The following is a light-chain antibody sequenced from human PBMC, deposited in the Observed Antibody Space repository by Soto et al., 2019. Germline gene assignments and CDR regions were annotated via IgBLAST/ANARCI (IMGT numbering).Light chain of an antibody. V-gene: IGKV3-20*01. CDR3: QQYGSSPTT. J-gene: IGKJ3*01. CDR2: GAS. CDR1: QSVSNTF. Sequence: EIVLTQSPGTLSLSSGERATLSCRASQSVSNTFLAWYQHKPGQAPRLLIYGASRRATGIPDRFTGGGSGTDFTLTINGLEPEDFAVYYCQQYGSSPTTFGPGTKVDI.